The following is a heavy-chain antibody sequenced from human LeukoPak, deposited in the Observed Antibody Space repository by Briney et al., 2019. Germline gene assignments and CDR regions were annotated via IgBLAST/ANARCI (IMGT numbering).Heavy chain of an antibody. D-gene: IGHD3-10*01. J-gene: IGHJ4*02. Sequence: SETLSLTCTVSGASISSSSYYWGWIRQPPGRGLEWIGNIFYSGSTYYNPSIKSRVTISVDTSKNQLSLKLSSVTAADTAVYYCASILTYYYGSGSYYVDCWGQGTLVTVSS. V-gene: IGHV4-39*01. CDR2: IFYSGST. CDR1: GASISSSSYY. CDR3: ASILTYYYGSGSYYVDC.